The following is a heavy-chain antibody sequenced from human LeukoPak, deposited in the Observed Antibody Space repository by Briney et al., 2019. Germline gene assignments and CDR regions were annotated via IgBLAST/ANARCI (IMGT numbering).Heavy chain of an antibody. CDR3: ARDWGGYYDSSGYYYSNAFDI. Sequence: PSETLSLTCTVSGASISSYYWRWLRQPPGKGLVWVGYIYNSGSSNNNPYLKSGVTISVDTCKNQLSLELSSVNAADSAVYYCARDWGGYYDSSGYYYSNAFDIGGQGTMVTVSA. V-gene: IGHV4-59*01. J-gene: IGHJ3*02. CDR1: GASISSYY. D-gene: IGHD3-22*01. CDR2: IYNSGSS.